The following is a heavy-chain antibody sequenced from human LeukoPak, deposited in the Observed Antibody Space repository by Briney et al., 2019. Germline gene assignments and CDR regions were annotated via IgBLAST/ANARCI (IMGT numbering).Heavy chain of an antibody. D-gene: IGHD6-19*01. J-gene: IGHJ4*02. CDR1: GFTFSSYW. V-gene: IGHV3-7*01. CDR2: IKQNGSEK. CDR3: AREFSSGWYYFDY. Sequence: GGSLRLSCAASGFTFSSYWMSWVRRAPGKGLEGVASIKQNGSEKYCVDSVKGRFTISRDNAKNSLYLQMNSLRAEDTAVYYCAREFSSGWYYFDYWGQGTLVTVSS.